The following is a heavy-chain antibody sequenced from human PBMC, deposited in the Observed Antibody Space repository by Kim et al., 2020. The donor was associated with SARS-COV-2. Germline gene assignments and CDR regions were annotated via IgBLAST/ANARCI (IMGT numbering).Heavy chain of an antibody. V-gene: IGHV3-30-3*02. Sequence: GGSLRLSCAASGFTFSDFAMHWVRQAPGKGLEWMSFISFNGREKYFADSMKGRFTVSRDNSKNISYLEMNSLTRDDTAIYYCVKPLRGLLPPSPFESWGQGILVTVSS. J-gene: IGHJ5*01. CDR3: VKPLRGLLPPSPFES. CDR1: GFTFSDFA. D-gene: IGHD2-15*01. CDR2: ISFNGREK.